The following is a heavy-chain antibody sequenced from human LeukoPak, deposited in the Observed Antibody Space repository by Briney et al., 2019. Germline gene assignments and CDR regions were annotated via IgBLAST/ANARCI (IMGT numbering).Heavy chain of an antibody. CDR2: ISYSGST. J-gene: IGHJ5*02. CDR3: ARGEGAGFDP. V-gene: IGHV4-59*01. CDR1: GGSISSYY. Sequence: SETLSLTCTVSGGSISSYYWSWIRQPPGKGLEWIGYISYSGSTNYNPSLKSRVTISVDTSKNQFSLKLNSVTAADTAVYYCARGEGAGFDPWGQGTLVTVSS.